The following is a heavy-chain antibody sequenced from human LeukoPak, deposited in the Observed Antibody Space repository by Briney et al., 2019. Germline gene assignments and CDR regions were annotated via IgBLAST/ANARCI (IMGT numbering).Heavy chain of an antibody. CDR3: AKDRGYKGGNYYTIDY. V-gene: IGHV3-30*02. CDR1: GFTFTNNF. D-gene: IGHD1-26*01. CDR2: IRYEGSNK. Sequence: PGGSLRLSCAASGFTFTNNFMSWVRQAPGKGLEWVAFIRYEGSNKYYADSVKGRFTISRDNSKNTLYLQINSLRAEDTAMYYCAKDRGYKGGNYYTIDYWGQGTLVTVSS. J-gene: IGHJ4*02.